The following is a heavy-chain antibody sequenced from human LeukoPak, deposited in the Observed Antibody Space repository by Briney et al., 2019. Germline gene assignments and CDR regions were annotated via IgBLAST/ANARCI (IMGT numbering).Heavy chain of an antibody. V-gene: IGHV3-7*01. D-gene: IGHD1-26*01. Sequence: GGSLRLSWAASGFTFNTYWMSWVRQAPGKGLEWVANIKQDGSEKYYVDSVKGRFTISRDNAKNSLYLQMDSLRAEDTAVYYCARDKIVGATFFDYWGQGTLVTVSS. J-gene: IGHJ4*02. CDR2: IKQDGSEK. CDR3: ARDKIVGATFFDY. CDR1: GFTFNTYW.